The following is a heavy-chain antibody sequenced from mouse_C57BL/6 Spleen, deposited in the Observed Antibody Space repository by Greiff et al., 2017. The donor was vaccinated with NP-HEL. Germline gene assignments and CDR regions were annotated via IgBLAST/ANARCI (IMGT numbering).Heavy chain of an antibody. CDR2: IDPETGGT. J-gene: IGHJ3*01. V-gene: IGHV1-15*01. CDR3: TATMARRFAY. CDR1: GYTFTDYE. Sequence: VQLQQSGAELVRPGASVTLSCKASGYTFTDYEMHWVKQTPVHGLEWIGAIDPETGGTAYNQKFKGKAILTADKSSSTAYMELRSLTSEDSAVYYCTATMARRFAYWGQGTLVTVSA. D-gene: IGHD2-1*01.